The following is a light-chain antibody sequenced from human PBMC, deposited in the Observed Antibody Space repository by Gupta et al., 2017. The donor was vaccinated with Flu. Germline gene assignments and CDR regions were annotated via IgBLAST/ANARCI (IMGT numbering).Light chain of an antibody. J-gene: IGKJ3*01. CDR1: QSAGTY. CDR2: DAS. V-gene: IGKV3-11*01. CDR3: QHRYRWPPVI. Sequence: TLSLSPGERATLSCSAKQSAGTYLAWSQQRPGQSPRLLIYDASSRAIGIPARCSRSASWTDFTRTISILDLEDFTVYYCQHRYRWPPVIFGHGTKV.